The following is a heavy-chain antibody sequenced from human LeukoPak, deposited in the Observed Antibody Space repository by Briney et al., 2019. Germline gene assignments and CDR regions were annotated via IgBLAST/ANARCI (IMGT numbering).Heavy chain of an antibody. V-gene: IGHV2-5*01. D-gene: IGHD3-22*01. CDR3: AHGHYYDSSGYYGVFYYYYYYGMDV. J-gene: IGHJ6*02. CDR1: GFSLSTSGVG. CDR2: IYWNDDK. Sequence: FGPTLVKPTQTLTLTCTFSGFSLSTSGVGVGWIRLPPGKALEWLALIYWNDDKRYSSSLKSRLTITKDTSKNQVVLTMTNMDPVDTATYYCAHGHYYDSSGYYGVFYYYYYYGMDVWGQGTTVTVSS.